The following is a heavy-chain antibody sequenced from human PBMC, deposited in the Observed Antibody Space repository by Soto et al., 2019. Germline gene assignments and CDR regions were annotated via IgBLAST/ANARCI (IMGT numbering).Heavy chain of an antibody. D-gene: IGHD2-15*01. V-gene: IGHV3-23*01. Sequence: GGSLRLSCAASGFTFSSYAMSWVRQAPGKGLEWVSAISGSGVSTYYADSVKGRFTISRENSKNTLYLQMNSLRAEDAAVYYCAKDLVGSNADYYDYWGQGTLVTVSS. CDR2: ISGSGVST. CDR3: AKDLVGSNADYYDY. CDR1: GFTFSSYA. J-gene: IGHJ4*02.